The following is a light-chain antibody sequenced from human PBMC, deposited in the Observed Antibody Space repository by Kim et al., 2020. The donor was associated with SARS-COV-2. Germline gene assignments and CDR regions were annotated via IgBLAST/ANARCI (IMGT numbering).Light chain of an antibody. CDR2: GKN. J-gene: IGLJ3*02. V-gene: IGLV3-19*01. CDR3: NSRDSSGNFWV. CDR1: SLRSYY. Sequence: SSELTQDPAVSVALGQTVRITCQGDSLRSYYASWYQQKPGQAPVLVIYGKNNRPSGIPDRFSGSSSGNTASLTITGAQAEDEADSYCNSRDSSGNFWVFG.